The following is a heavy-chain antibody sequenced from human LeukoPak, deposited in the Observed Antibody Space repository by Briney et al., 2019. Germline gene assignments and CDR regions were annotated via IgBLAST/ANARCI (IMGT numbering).Heavy chain of an antibody. D-gene: IGHD2-2*01. Sequence: SETLSLTCTVSGGSMSSYYWSWIRQPAGKGLEWIGRIYSSGSTNYNPSLKGRVTMSVDTSKNQFSLKLSSVTAADTAMYYCATYYCSSVCRFDNWGQGTLVTVSS. J-gene: IGHJ4*02. V-gene: IGHV4-4*07. CDR2: IYSSGST. CDR1: GGSMSSYY. CDR3: ATYYCSSVCRFDN.